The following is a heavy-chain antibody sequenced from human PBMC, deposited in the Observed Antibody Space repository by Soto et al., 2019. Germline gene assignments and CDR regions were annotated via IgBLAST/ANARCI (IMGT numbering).Heavy chain of an antibody. CDR2: ISAYNGNT. CDR1: GYSFTNYG. Sequence: QDQLVQSGVEVKKPGASVKVSCKASGYSFTNYGITWVRQAPGQGIEWMGWISAYNGNTNYAQKFQGRVTLTTDASTNTAYLEVRSLRSDDTAVYYCSRDRGVAPPVAGNTHYYYYMDVWGKGTTVTVSS. D-gene: IGHD6-19*01. J-gene: IGHJ6*03. CDR3: SRDRGVAPPVAGNTHYYYYMDV. V-gene: IGHV1-18*01.